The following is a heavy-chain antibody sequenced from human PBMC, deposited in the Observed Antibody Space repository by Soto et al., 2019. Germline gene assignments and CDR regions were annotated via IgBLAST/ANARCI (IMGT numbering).Heavy chain of an antibody. D-gene: IGHD3-10*01. V-gene: IGHV4-59*01. CDR3: ARGPGASGTYHYYFDY. CDR1: VDSFWPYW. J-gene: IGHJ4*02. Sequence: PSETLYLTFTVSVDSFWPYWGSWIRQPPGKGLEWIAYIYNTGSTNYNPSLKSRVTISLDASKNQFSLKLSSVTAADTAVYYCARGPGASGTYHYYFDYWGPGTLVTVSS. CDR2: IYNTGST.